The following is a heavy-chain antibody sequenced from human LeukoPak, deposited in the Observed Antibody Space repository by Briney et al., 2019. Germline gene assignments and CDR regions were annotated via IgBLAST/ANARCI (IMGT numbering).Heavy chain of an antibody. CDR3: ARDPRPLYCSSTSCPIDY. D-gene: IGHD2-2*01. V-gene: IGHV3-21*01. Sequence: GGSLRLSCAASGFTFSSYSMNWVRQAPGKGLEWVSSISSSSSYIYYADSVKGRFTISRDNAKNSLYLQMNSLRAEDTAVYYCARDPRPLYCSSTSCPIDYWGQGTLVTVSS. CDR1: GFTFSSYS. CDR2: ISSSSSYI. J-gene: IGHJ4*02.